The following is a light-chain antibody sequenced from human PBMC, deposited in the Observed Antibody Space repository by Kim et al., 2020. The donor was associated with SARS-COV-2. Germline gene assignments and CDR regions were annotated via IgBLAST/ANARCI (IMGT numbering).Light chain of an antibody. CDR2: AAS. V-gene: IGKV1-27*01. J-gene: IGKJ1*01. Sequence: DIQMTQSPSSLSASVGDRVTITCRARQGISNYLAWYQQKPGKVPKLLIYAASTLQSGVPSRFSGSGSGTDFTLTISSLQPEDVATDYCQKYNRAPRWTFGQGTKVNIK. CDR1: QGISNY. CDR3: QKYNRAPRWT.